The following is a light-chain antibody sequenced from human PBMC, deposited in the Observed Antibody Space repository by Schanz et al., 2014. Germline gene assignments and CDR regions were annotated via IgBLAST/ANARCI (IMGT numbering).Light chain of an antibody. CDR2: GNS. CDR3: QCYDTKMTEV. J-gene: IGLJ2*01. Sequence: QSVLTQPPSVSGAPGQRVSISCTGSSSKVGTRYDVHWYQQLPGTAPKLLIYGNSNRPSGVPDRFSGSKSGTSASLAITGLQAEDEADYYCQCYDTKMTEVFGGGTKLTVL. CDR1: SSKVGTRYD. V-gene: IGLV1-40*01.